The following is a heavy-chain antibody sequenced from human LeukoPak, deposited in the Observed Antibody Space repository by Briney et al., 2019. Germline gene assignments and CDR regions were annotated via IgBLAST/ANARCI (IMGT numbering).Heavy chain of an antibody. D-gene: IGHD1-26*01. V-gene: IGHV1-18*01. CDR2: ISAYNGNT. J-gene: IGHJ3*02. CDR3: ARVWVGATNGDAFDI. CDR1: GYTFTSYG. Sequence: ASVKVSCKASGYTFTSYGISWVRQAPGQGLEWMGWISAYNGNTNYAQKLQGRVTMTTDTSTSTAYMELRSLRSDDTAVYYCARVWVGATNGDAFDIWGQGTMVTVSS.